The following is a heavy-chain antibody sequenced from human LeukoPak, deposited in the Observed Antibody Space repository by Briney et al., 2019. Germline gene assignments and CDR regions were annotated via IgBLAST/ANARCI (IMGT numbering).Heavy chain of an antibody. CDR3: AKDLWFGDGY. V-gene: IGHV3-23*01. D-gene: IGHD3-10*01. CDR1: EFSVGSNY. Sequence: GGSLRLSCAASEFSVGSNYMTWVRQAPGKGLEWVSAISGSGGSTYYADSVKGRFTISRDNSKNTLYLQMNSLRAEDTAVYYCAKDLWFGDGYWGQGTLVTVSS. CDR2: ISGSGGST. J-gene: IGHJ4*02.